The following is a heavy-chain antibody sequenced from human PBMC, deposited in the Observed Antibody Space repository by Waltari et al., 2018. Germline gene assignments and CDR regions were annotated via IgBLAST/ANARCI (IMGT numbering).Heavy chain of an antibody. CDR3: AQIIRYFDWSSGYYYYYMDV. J-gene: IGHJ6*03. CDR2: IYWNDDK. D-gene: IGHD3-9*01. Sequence: QITLKESGPTLVKPTQTLTLTCTFSGFSLSTSGVGVGWIRQPPGKALEWLALIYWNDDKRYSPSLKSRLTITKDTSKNQVVLTMTNMDPVDTATYYCAQIIRYFDWSSGYYYYYMDVLGKGTTVTVSS. V-gene: IGHV2-5*01. CDR1: GFSLSTSGVG.